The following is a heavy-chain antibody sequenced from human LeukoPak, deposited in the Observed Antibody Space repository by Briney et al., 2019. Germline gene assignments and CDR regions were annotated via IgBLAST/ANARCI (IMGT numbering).Heavy chain of an antibody. CDR3: ARERFLNGMDV. CDR1: GFTFSSYD. J-gene: IGHJ6*02. D-gene: IGHD2/OR15-2a*01. Sequence: GGSLRLSCAASGFTFSSYDMHWVRQATGKGLEWVSAIGTAGDTYYPGSVKGRFTISRENAKNSLYLQMNSLRAGDTAVYYCARERFLNGMDVWGQGTTVTVSS. CDR2: IGTAGDT. V-gene: IGHV3-13*01.